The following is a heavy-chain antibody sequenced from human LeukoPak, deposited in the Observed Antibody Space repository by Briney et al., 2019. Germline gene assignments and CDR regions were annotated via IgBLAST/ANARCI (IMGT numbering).Heavy chain of an antibody. Sequence: ASVKVSCKVSGYTLTELSMHWVRQAPGKGLEWMGGFDPEDGETIYAQKFQGRVTMTEDTSTDTAYMELSSLRSEDTAVYYCATARMICSSTSCQDYWGQGTLVTVSS. CDR3: ATARMICSSTSCQDY. CDR2: FDPEDGET. J-gene: IGHJ4*02. V-gene: IGHV1-24*01. CDR1: GYTLTELS. D-gene: IGHD2-2*01.